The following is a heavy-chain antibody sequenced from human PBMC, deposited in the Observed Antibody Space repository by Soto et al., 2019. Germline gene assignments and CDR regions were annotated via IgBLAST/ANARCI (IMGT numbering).Heavy chain of an antibody. J-gene: IGHJ4*02. D-gene: IGHD5-12*01. Sequence: QLQLQESGPGLVKPSETLSLTCTVSGGSIHGSNSYWAWIRQPPGKELEWIGSIYYSGSPKYNPSLEGRVTIAVDTSKNQFSLHLRSATAADAAVYYCATMDLDMAAFWGRGILVSVSS. V-gene: IGHV4-39*01. CDR2: IYYSGSP. CDR3: ATMDLDMAAF. CDR1: GGSIHGSNSY.